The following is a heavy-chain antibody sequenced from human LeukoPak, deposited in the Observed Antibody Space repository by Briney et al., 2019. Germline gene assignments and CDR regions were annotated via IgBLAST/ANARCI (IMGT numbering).Heavy chain of an antibody. D-gene: IGHD6-19*01. J-gene: IGHJ4*02. V-gene: IGHV3-13*01. CDR1: GFTFSSYD. CDR3: VRGGSGWYPDY. Sequence: GGSLRLSCAASGFTFSSYDMHWVRQATGKGLEWVSVIGTAGDTYYSGSVKGRFTISRENAKNSLYLQMNSLRAGDTAVYYCVRGGSGWYPDYWGQGTLVTVSP. CDR2: IGTAGDT.